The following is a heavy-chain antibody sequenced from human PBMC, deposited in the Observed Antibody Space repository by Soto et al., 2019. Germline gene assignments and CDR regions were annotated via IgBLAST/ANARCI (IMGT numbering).Heavy chain of an antibody. J-gene: IGHJ6*02. CDR2: MNPGSGDT. D-gene: IGHD5-18*01. V-gene: IGHV1-8*01. Sequence: ASVKVSCKASGYSFTNNYVTWVLQATVQVLEWMGWMNPGSGDTGYAQKFQGRVTMTRDISIATAYMELSSLRSEDTAVYYCARVDIEDTAMDYYYYGMDVWGQGPRSPSP. CDR3: ARVDIEDTAMDYYYYGMDV. CDR1: GYSFTNNY.